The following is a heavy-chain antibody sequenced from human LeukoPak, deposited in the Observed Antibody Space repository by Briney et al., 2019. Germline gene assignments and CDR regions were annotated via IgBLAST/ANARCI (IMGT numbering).Heavy chain of an antibody. CDR1: GYTFTSYY. CDR3: ARTLYYYDSSAYYPGASDI. CDR2: IIPSGGSA. Sequence: ASVKVSCKASGYTFTSYYMHWVRQAPGEGLEWMGIIIPSGGSASYAQKFQGRVTMTRDTSTSTVYMELSSLRSEDTAVYYCARTLYYYDSSAYYPGASDIWGQGTMVTVSS. V-gene: IGHV1-46*01. J-gene: IGHJ3*02. D-gene: IGHD3-22*01.